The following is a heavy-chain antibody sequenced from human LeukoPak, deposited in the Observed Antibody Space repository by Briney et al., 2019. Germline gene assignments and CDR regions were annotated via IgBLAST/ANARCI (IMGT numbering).Heavy chain of an antibody. D-gene: IGHD2-21*02. V-gene: IGHV3-48*03. CDR3: ARDGCGGDCYRGNWFDP. Sequence: PGGSLRLSCATSGFTFSSYEMNWVRQAPGKGLEWVSYISSSGSTKYYADSVKGRITISRDNAKNSLYLQMNSLRAEDTAVYYCARDGCGGDCYRGNWFDPWGQGTLVTVSS. CDR1: GFTFSSYE. J-gene: IGHJ5*02. CDR2: ISSSGSTK.